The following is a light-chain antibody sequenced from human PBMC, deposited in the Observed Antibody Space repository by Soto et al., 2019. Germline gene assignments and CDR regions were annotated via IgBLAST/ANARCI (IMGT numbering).Light chain of an antibody. Sequence: EIVFTQSPGTLSLSPGERDTLSCRASQSVSSYLAWYQQKPGQAPRLLIYDAYNRATGIPARFSGSGSGTDFTLTISSLEPEDFAVYYCQQRSNWPGTFGQGTKVDIK. CDR2: DAY. CDR1: QSVSSY. V-gene: IGKV3-11*01. J-gene: IGKJ1*01. CDR3: QQRSNWPGT.